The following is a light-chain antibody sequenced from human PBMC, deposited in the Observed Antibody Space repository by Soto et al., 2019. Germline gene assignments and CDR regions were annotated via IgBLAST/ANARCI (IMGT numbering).Light chain of an antibody. CDR1: QTISSW. CDR3: QHYNSYSNT. J-gene: IGKJ2*01. CDR2: AAS. Sequence: ASQTISSWLAWYQQKPGKAPKLLIYAASSLQSGVPSRFSGSGYGTDFTLTISSLQPDDFATYYCQHYNSYSNTFGQGTKVDIK. V-gene: IGKV1-5*01.